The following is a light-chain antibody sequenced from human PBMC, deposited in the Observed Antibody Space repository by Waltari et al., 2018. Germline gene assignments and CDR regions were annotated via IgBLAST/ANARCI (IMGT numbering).Light chain of an antibody. CDR2: YAS. V-gene: IGKV1-9*01. CDR1: QGISSY. CDR3: QQLNSYPLT. Sequence: DIQLTQSLSFLSSSVGDRLTNTCRASQGISSYLAWYQVRPGKAPKLLIYYASTLQSVVPSRFSGSGAETDFTLTISSLQPEDLATYCCQQLNSYPLTFGGGTKLEIK. J-gene: IGKJ4*01.